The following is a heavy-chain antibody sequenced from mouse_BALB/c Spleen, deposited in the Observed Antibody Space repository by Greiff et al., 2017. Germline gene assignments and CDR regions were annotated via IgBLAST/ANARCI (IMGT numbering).Heavy chain of an antibody. J-gene: IGHJ4*01. CDR3: TRAEAMDY. Sequence: EVKLMESGGGLVKPGGSLKLSCAASGFTFSSYTMSWVRQTPEKRLEWVATISSGGSYTYYPDSVKGRFTISRDNAKNTLYLQMSSLKSEDTAMYYCTRAEAMDYWGQGTSVTVSS. CDR1: GFTFSSYT. V-gene: IGHV5-6-4*01. CDR2: ISSGGSYT.